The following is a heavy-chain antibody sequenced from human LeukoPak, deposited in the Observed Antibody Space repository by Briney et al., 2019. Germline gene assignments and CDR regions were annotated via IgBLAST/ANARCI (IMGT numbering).Heavy chain of an antibody. CDR1: GFTFSSYA. CDR2: IWYDGSNK. Sequence: PGGSLRLSCAASGFTFSSYAMNWVRQAPGKGLEWVAVIWYDGSNKYYADSVKGQFTISRDNSKNTLYLQMNSLRAEDTAVYYCARDNPIHQWLWTSLDYWGQGTLVTVSS. J-gene: IGHJ4*02. D-gene: IGHD6-19*01. V-gene: IGHV3-33*08. CDR3: ARDNPIHQWLWTSLDY.